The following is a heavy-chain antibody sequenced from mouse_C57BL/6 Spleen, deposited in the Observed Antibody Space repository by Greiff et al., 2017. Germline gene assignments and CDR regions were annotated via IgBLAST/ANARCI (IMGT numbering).Heavy chain of an antibody. D-gene: IGHD2-1*01. CDR3: ARFYYGYAMDY. CDR2: ITPSSGYT. CDR1: GYTFTSYW. J-gene: IGHJ4*01. Sequence: QVQLQQSGAELATPGASVKLSCKASGYTFTSYWMHLVKQRPGQGLDWIGYITPSSGYTTSNQKFKGKATLTADNSSSTAYMQLSSLRSEDSAVYYCARFYYGYAMDYWGQGTSVTVSS. V-gene: IGHV1-7*01.